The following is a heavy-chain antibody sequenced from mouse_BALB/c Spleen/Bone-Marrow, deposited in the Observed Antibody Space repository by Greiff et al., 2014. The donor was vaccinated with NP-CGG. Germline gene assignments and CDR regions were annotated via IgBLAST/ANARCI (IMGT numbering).Heavy chain of an antibody. J-gene: IGHJ1*01. CDR1: GFNIKDTY. D-gene: IGHD1-1*01. V-gene: IGHV14-3*02. Sequence: EVKLMESGSELVKPGASVKLSCAASGFNIKDTYMHWVKQRPEQGLEWIGRIDPANGDTKYDPKFQGKATTTADTSSNTAYLQLSSLTSEDTAVYYCTRPSFYYGSSYWYFDVWGAGTTVTVSS. CDR3: TRPSFYYGSSYWYFDV. CDR2: IDPANGDT.